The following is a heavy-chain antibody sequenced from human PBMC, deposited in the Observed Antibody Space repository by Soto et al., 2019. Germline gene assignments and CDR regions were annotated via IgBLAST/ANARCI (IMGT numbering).Heavy chain of an antibody. CDR1: GFTFSSYS. V-gene: IGHV3-48*01. Sequence: PGGSLRLSCAASGFTFSSYSMNWVRQAPGKGLEWVSYISSSSSTIYYADSVKGRFTISRDNAKNSLYLQMNSLRAEDTAVYYCARDKQKRAEYYYYMDVWGKGTTVTVSS. CDR3: ARDKQKRAEYYYYMDV. D-gene: IGHD6-13*01. J-gene: IGHJ6*03. CDR2: ISSSSSTI.